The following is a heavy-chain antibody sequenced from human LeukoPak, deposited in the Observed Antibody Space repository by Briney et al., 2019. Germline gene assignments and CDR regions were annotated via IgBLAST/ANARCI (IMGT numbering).Heavy chain of an antibody. CDR3: AREKGRGVISPYYDC. CDR2: ISGSGGST. CDR1: GFTFSSYA. Sequence: GGSLRLSCAASGFTFSSYAMSWVRQAPGKGLEWVSAISGSGGSTYYEDSVKGRFTISRDTSKNTLSLQMSSLRVEDTAVYFCAREKGRGVISPYYDCWGQGTLVTVSS. D-gene: IGHD3-10*01. J-gene: IGHJ4*02. V-gene: IGHV3-23*01.